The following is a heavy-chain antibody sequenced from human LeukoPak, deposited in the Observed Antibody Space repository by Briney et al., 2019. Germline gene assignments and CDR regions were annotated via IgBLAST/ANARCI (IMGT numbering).Heavy chain of an antibody. CDR1: GGTFSSYA. CDR2: IIPILGIA. D-gene: IGHD3-3*01. V-gene: IGHV1-69*04. J-gene: IGHJ3*02. Sequence: GASVKVSCKASGGTFSSYAISWVRQAPGQGLEWMGRIIPILGIANYAQKFQGRVTITADKSTSTAYMELSSLSSVTAADTAVYYCASHTDYDFWSGYHAFDIWGQGTMVTVSS. CDR3: ASHTDYDFWSGYHAFDI.